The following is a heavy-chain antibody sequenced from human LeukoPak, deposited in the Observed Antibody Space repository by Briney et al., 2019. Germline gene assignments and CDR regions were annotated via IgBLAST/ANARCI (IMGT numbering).Heavy chain of an antibody. CDR2: IYYSGST. CDR1: GGSISSYY. CDR3: ARRALSYYYDSSGYYGPEDWFDP. V-gene: IGHV4-59*08. D-gene: IGHD3-22*01. J-gene: IGHJ5*02. Sequence: SETLSLTCTVSGGSISSYYWSWIRQPPGKGLEWIGYIYYSGSTNYNPSLKSRVTISVDTSKNQFSLKLSSVTAADTAVYYCARRALSYYYDSSGYYGPEDWFDPWGQGTLVTVSS.